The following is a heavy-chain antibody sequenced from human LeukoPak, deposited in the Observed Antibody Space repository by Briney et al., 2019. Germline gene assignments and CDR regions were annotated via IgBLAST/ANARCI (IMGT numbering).Heavy chain of an antibody. CDR2: IVVGSGNT. Sequence: GASVKVSCKASGFTFTSSAMQWVRQARGQRLEWIGWIVVGSGNTNYAQKFQERVTITRDMSTSTAYMELSSLRSEDTAVYYCAAVMAYYYDSSGYYPRIDFDYWGQGTLVTVSS. D-gene: IGHD3-22*01. CDR3: AAVMAYYYDSSGYYPRIDFDY. V-gene: IGHV1-58*02. CDR1: GFTFTSSA. J-gene: IGHJ4*02.